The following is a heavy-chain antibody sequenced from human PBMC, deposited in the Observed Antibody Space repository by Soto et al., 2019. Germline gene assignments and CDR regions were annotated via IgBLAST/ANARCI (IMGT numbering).Heavy chain of an antibody. V-gene: IGHV1-69*08. J-gene: IGHJ2*01. Sequence: QVQLVQSGAEVKKPGSSVKVSCKASRGTFSSYTITWVRQAPGQGLEWMGRIIPVLGLPNYAQKFQGRVTITADKSTSTAYMELSSLRSEDTAVYYCARDRCSSTSCARGYWHFDLWGRGTLVTVSS. CDR1: RGTFSSYT. CDR3: ARDRCSSTSCARGYWHFDL. CDR2: IIPVLGLP. D-gene: IGHD2-2*01.